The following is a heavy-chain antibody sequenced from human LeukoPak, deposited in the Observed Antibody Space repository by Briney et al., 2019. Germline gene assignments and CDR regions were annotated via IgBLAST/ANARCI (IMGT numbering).Heavy chain of an antibody. Sequence: ASVKVSCKASGYTFTSYDINWVRQATGQGLEWMGWINPNSGNTGYAQKFQGRVTMTRNTSISTAYMELSSLRSEDTAVYYCARGRDITIFGVVISPGDYWGQGTLVTVSS. CDR3: ARGRDITIFGVVISPGDY. CDR2: INPNSGNT. V-gene: IGHV1-8*01. D-gene: IGHD3-3*01. CDR1: GYTFTSYD. J-gene: IGHJ4*02.